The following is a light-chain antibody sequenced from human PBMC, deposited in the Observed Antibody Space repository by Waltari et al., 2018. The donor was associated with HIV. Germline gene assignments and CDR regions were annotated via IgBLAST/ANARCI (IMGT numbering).Light chain of an antibody. V-gene: IGLV2-23*02. J-gene: IGLJ3*02. CDR1: SSDIGTYYL. CDR2: DVT. CDR3: CSFSPNGASWV. Sequence: QSALTQPASVSGSPGQSITVSCTGTSSDIGTYYLVSWDQQETGKAPKLIIHDVTARPSGVSSRVSGSKSGNTAFLTISGLQVEDESLYFCCSFSPNGASWVFGGGTKVTVL.